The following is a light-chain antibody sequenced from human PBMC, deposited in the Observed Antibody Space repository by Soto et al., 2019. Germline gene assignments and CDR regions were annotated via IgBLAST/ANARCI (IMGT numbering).Light chain of an antibody. CDR1: QTISSW. CDR3: QQLNGYPRT. J-gene: IGKJ5*01. CDR2: AAS. Sequence: DIQMTQSPSTLSGSVGDRVTITCRASQTISSWLAWYQQKPGKAPKLLIYAASTLQSGVPSRFSGRGSGTDFTLTISSLQPEDFATYYCQQLNGYPRTFGQGTRLENK. V-gene: IGKV1-5*01.